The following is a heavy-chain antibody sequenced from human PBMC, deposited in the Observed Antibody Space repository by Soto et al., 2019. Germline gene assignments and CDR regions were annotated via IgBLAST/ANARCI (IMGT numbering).Heavy chain of an antibody. Sequence: SVKVSCKASGYTFTNCGISWVRQAPGQGLEWMGGIIPIFGTANYAQKFQGRVTITADESTSTAYMELSSLRSEDTAVYYCARVVPAALSDYGMDVWGQGTTVTVSS. CDR2: IIPIFGTA. CDR3: ARVVPAALSDYGMDV. D-gene: IGHD2-2*01. V-gene: IGHV1-69*13. CDR1: GYTFTNCG. J-gene: IGHJ6*02.